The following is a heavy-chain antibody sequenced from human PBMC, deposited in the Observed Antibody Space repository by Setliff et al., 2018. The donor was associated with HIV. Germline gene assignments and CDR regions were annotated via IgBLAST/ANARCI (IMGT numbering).Heavy chain of an antibody. D-gene: IGHD5-18*01. J-gene: IGHJ3*02. Sequence: GGSLRLSCAASGFTFSSYGMHWVRQAPGKGLEWVAFIRYDGSNTYYVDSVKGRFTISRDNSKNTMFLQMNSLRVEDTAIYYCAKMHTAMDPDTFDIWGQGTMVTVSS. CDR1: GFTFSSYG. V-gene: IGHV3-30*02. CDR3: AKMHTAMDPDTFDI. CDR2: IRYDGSNT.